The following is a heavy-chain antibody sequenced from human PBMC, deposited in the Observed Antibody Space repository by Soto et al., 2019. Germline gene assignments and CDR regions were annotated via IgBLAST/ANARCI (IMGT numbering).Heavy chain of an antibody. CDR2: VNYSGST. CDR1: GDSVNSYY. Sequence: PSETLSLTCTVTGDSVNSYYWSWMRHPPGKGLECMGYVNYSGSTNYNPSLKSRVNIPVDTSMNQISLRLKSVTAADTAAYYCARAETSAINYFDYWGQGSLVTVSS. V-gene: IGHV4-59*02. J-gene: IGHJ4*02. CDR3: ARAETSAINYFDY. D-gene: IGHD2-2*01.